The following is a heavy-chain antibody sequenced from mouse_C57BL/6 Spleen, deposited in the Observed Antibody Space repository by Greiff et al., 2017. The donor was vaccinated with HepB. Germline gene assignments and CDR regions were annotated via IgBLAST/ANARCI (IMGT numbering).Heavy chain of an antibody. J-gene: IGHJ4*01. Sequence: EVQVVESGGGLVQPGGSMKLSCAASGFTFSDAWMDWVRQSPEKGLEWVAEIRNKANNHATYYAESVKGRFTISRDDSKSSVYLQMNSLRAEDTGIYYCTTTVVATKAMDYWGQGTSVTVSS. CDR1: GFTFSDAW. D-gene: IGHD1-1*01. V-gene: IGHV6-6*01. CDR3: TTTVVATKAMDY. CDR2: IRNKANNHAT.